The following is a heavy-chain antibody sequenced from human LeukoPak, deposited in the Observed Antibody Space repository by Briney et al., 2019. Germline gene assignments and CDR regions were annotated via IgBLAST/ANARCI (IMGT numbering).Heavy chain of an antibody. J-gene: IGHJ3*02. CDR3: ARSSGSYYGAFDI. V-gene: IGHV1-2*02. D-gene: IGHD1-26*01. Sequence: GASVKVSCKASGYTFTDYYMHWVRQAPGRGLEWMGWINPNSGGTNYAQKFQGRVTMTRDTSISTAYMELSRLRSDDTAVYYCARSSGSYYGAFDIWGQGTMVTVSS. CDR1: GYTFTDYY. CDR2: INPNSGGT.